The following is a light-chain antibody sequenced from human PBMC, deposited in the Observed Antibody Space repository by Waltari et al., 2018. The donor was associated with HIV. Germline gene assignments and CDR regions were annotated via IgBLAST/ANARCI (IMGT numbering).Light chain of an antibody. V-gene: IGKV1-39*01. J-gene: IGKJ3*01. CDR2: GAS. Sequence: IPMTQSPSALSASVGDPVTITCRASQKINRYLNWYQKKVGEAPRLLVYGASSLQSGVPARFRGSGSGSEYKLTISNLQSEDFASYFCQQSYGAPFTFGPGSTV. CDR3: QQSYGAPFT. CDR1: QKINRY.